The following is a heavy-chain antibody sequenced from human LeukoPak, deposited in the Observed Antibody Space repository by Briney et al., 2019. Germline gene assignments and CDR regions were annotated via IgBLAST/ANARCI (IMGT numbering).Heavy chain of an antibody. V-gene: IGHV1-69*13. J-gene: IGHJ5*02. Sequence: GASVKVSCKATGGTFSSYAISWVRQAPGQGLEWMGGILPIFGTANYAQKFQGRVTITADESTSTAYMELSSLRSEDTAVYYCARSEWLDNWFDPWGQGTLVTVSS. D-gene: IGHD6-19*01. CDR1: GGTFSSYA. CDR3: ARSEWLDNWFDP. CDR2: ILPIFGTA.